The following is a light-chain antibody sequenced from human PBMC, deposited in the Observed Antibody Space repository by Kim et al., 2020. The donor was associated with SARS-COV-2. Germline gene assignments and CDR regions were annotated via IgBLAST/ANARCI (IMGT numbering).Light chain of an antibody. CDR1: VLAKKY. CDR3: YSAADNNVV. J-gene: IGLJ2*01. Sequence: SVSPGQTARITCSGDVLAKKYARCFQQKPGQAPVLVIYKDSERPSGIPERFSGSRSGTIATLTISGAQVEDEADYYCYSAADNNVVFGGGTQLTVL. CDR2: KDS. V-gene: IGLV3-27*01.